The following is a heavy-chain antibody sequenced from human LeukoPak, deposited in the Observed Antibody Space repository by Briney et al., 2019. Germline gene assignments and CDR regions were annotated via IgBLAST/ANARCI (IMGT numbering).Heavy chain of an antibody. Sequence: NPSETLSLTCTVSGGSISSSYWSWIRQPPGKGLEWIGFIYYSGSTNYNPSLKSRVTISVDTSKNQFSLKLNSVTAADTAVYCCARQGPLTTAVTTRTNPFDYWGQGTLVTVSS. CDR2: IYYSGST. V-gene: IGHV4-59*08. CDR3: ARQGPLTTAVTTRTNPFDY. CDR1: GGSISSSY. D-gene: IGHD4-11*01. J-gene: IGHJ4*02.